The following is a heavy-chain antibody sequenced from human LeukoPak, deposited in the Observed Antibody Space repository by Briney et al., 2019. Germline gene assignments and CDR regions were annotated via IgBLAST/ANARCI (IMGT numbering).Heavy chain of an antibody. D-gene: IGHD1-26*01. CDR1: GFSFSTYW. J-gene: IGHJ4*02. CDR2: INRDGGGT. CDR3: ARESGGSYYFDY. V-gene: IGHV3-74*01. Sequence: PGGSLRLSCAASGFSFSTYWMHWVRQAPGKGLVWVSRINRDGGGTIYADSVKGRFTISRDNAMNTLYLQMNSLRAEDTAVYYCARESGGSYYFDYWGQGSLVTVSS.